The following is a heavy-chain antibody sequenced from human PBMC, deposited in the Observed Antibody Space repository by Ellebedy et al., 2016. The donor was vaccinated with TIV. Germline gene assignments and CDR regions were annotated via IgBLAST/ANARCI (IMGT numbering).Heavy chain of an antibody. CDR3: AREEITGTLGY. CDR1: GGSISNYY. Sequence: MPSETLSLTCSVSGGSISNYYWSWIRQPPGKGLEWLGHIYHSGSTNYNPSLKSRVTMSVDTSKNQFSLKLSSVTAADTAVYYCAREEITGTLGYWGQGTLVTVSS. V-gene: IGHV4-59*01. D-gene: IGHD1-7*01. J-gene: IGHJ4*02. CDR2: IYHSGST.